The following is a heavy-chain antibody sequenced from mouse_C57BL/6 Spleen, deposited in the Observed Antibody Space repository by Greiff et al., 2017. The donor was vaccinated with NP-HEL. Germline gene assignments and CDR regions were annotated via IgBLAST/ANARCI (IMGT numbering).Heavy chain of an antibody. CDR1: GFTFSDYG. D-gene: IGHD2-5*01. V-gene: IGHV5-17*01. Sequence: VQLKESGGGLVKPGGSLKLSCAASGFTFSDYGMHWVRQAPETGLEWVAYISSGSSTIYYADTVKVRFTISRDNAKNTLFLQMTSLRSEDTAMYYCARPLYSNYVNGYFDVWGTGTTVTVSS. CDR3: ARPLYSNYVNGYFDV. J-gene: IGHJ1*03. CDR2: ISSGSSTI.